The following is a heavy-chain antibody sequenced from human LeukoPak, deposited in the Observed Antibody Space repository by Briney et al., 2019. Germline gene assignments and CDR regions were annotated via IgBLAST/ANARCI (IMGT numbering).Heavy chain of an antibody. V-gene: IGHV4-59*12. CDR1: GGSISSYY. D-gene: IGHD1-7*01. Sequence: SETLSLTCTVSGGSISSYYWSWIRRPPGKGLEWIGYIYYSGSTNYNPSLKSRVTISVDTSKNQFSLKLSSVTAADTAVYYCATITGTKRLDYWGQGTLVTVSS. J-gene: IGHJ4*02. CDR2: IYYSGST. CDR3: ATITGTKRLDY.